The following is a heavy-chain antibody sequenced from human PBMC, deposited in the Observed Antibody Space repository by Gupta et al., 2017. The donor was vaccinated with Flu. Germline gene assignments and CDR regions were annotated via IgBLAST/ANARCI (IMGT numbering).Heavy chain of an antibody. V-gene: IGHV3-21*01. J-gene: IGHJ4*02. CDR1: GFNFRSYS. CDR2: ITSRSNYI. CDR3: ERESDFLGVVLEPDD. Sequence: GFNFRSYSMTWVRQAPGQGLEWVSAITSRSNYINYTDSVKGRFTISRDNAKNSRYLQMNSLRAEDTAGYYCERESDFLGVVLEPDDGGQGTMVTGSS. D-gene: IGHD3-3*01.